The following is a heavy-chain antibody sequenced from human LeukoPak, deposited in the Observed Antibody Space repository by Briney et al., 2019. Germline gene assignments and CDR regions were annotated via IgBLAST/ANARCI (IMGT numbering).Heavy chain of an antibody. Sequence: ASVKVSCKVSGYTLTELSMHWVRQAPGQGLEWMGWINPDSGDTKFAQKFQGRVSMTRDTSISTAYMELSGLRSDDTAYYFCARVQYYNILTGSFQYWGQGTLVTVSS. CDR1: GYTLTELS. CDR3: ARVQYYNILTGSFQY. J-gene: IGHJ4*02. CDR2: INPDSGDT. D-gene: IGHD3-9*01. V-gene: IGHV1-2*02.